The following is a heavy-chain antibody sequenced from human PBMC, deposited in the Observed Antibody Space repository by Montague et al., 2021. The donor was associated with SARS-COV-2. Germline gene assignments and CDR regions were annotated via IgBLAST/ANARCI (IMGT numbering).Heavy chain of an antibody. CDR2: ISSSSSYI. D-gene: IGHD3-22*01. Sequence: SLRLSCAASGFTFSSYCMNWVRHAPGKGLEWVSSISSSSSYIYYADSVKGRFTISRDNAKDSLYLQMNSLRAEDTAVYYCARGPHYYDSSGYVDYWGQGTLVTVSS. CDR3: ARGPHYYDSSGYVDY. CDR1: GFTFSSYC. V-gene: IGHV3-21*01. J-gene: IGHJ4*02.